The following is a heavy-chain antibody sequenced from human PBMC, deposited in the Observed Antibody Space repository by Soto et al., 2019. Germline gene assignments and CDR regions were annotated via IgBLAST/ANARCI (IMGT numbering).Heavy chain of an antibody. V-gene: IGHV1-18*01. J-gene: IGHJ4*02. Sequence: ASVKVSCKASGYTFTSYGISWMRQAPGQRLEWMGWISAYNGNTNYAQKFQGRVTMTTDTSTSTAYMELKNLRSDDTAVYYCARDWNKRFYDSSGYYDYWGQGTLVTVSS. CDR1: GYTFTSYG. CDR2: ISAYNGNT. D-gene: IGHD3-22*01. CDR3: ARDWNKRFYDSSGYYDY.